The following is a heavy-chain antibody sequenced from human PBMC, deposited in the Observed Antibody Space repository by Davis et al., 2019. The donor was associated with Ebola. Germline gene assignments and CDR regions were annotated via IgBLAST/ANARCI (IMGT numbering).Heavy chain of an antibody. J-gene: IGHJ6*03. CDR3: ARDPERGQGDQLLLLFYYYYMDV. V-gene: IGHV3-30-3*01. D-gene: IGHD2-2*01. CDR2: ISYDGSNK. Sequence: GESLKISCAASGFTFSSYAMSWVRQAPGKGLEWVAVISYDGSNKYYADSVKGRFTISRENSKNTLYLQMNSLRAEDTAVYYCARDPERGQGDQLLLLFYYYYMDVWGKGTTVTVSS. CDR1: GFTFSSYA.